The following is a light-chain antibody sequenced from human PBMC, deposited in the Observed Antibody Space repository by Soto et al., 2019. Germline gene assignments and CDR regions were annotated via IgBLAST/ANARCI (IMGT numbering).Light chain of an antibody. CDR1: QSIRSG. J-gene: IGKJ3*01. V-gene: IGKV1-5*01. Sequence: DIQMTQSPSTLYASVGERVTITCRARQSIRSGLAWYQQKPGKAPKLLIYDASSLESGVPSRFSGSGSGTEFTLTISSLQPVDFATYYCQQYNSYSFTFGPGTKVDIK. CDR2: DAS. CDR3: QQYNSYSFT.